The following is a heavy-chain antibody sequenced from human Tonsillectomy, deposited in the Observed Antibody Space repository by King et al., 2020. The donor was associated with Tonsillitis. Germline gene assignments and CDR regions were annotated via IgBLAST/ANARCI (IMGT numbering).Heavy chain of an antibody. J-gene: IGHJ3*02. D-gene: IGHD3-22*01. CDR1: GFIFSDYS. Sequence: VQLVESGGGVVQPGGSLRLSCAAAGFIFSDYSMHCVRQAPGKGLEWVAFIRFDGSKQMYADSVKGRFTISRDNSKNTLYVQVSSLSADDTAIYYSAKAFRDYHDSSGYYYAFDIWGQGTAVTVSS. CDR2: IRFDGSKQ. CDR3: AKAFRDYHDSSGYYYAFDI. V-gene: IGHV3-30*02.